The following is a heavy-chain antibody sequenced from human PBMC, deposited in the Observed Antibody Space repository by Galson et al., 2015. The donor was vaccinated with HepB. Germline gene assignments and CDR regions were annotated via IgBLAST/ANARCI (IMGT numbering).Heavy chain of an antibody. CDR2: ISAYNGNT. D-gene: IGHD2-15*01. Sequence: SGAEVKKPGASVKVSCKVSGYTFNSYGITWLRQAPGQGLEWMGWISAYNGNTKYVQKFQGRITMTTDTSTNTAYMELRSLTLDDTAVYYCARGGVAPTLSHYFYTDVWGTGTAVTVSS. CDR3: ARGGVAPTLSHYFYTDV. CDR1: GYTFNSYG. J-gene: IGHJ6*03. V-gene: IGHV1-18*01.